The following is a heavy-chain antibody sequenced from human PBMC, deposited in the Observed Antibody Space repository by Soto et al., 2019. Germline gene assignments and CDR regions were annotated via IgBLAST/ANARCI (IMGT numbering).Heavy chain of an antibody. V-gene: IGHV3-23*01. Sequence: GGSLRLSCAASGFGFSTHALTWVRQAPGKGLEWLSSITNTVLTTHYADSVKGRFTISRENSRNTLHLQMNNLRVDDTAIYYCAKGFDYGDTKHIDHWGQGTLVNVS. D-gene: IGHD4-17*01. CDR1: GFGFSTHA. CDR2: ITNTVLTT. J-gene: IGHJ4*02. CDR3: AKGFDYGDTKHIDH.